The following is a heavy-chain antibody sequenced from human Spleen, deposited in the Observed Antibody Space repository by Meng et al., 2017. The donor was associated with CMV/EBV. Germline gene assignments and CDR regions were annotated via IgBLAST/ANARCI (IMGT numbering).Heavy chain of an antibody. Sequence: SCESSGYTFSDYYIHWLRQAPGQGPEWMGWINPKSGGTDYAQRFEGRVTMTADTYTRTVYLELSRLTKDDTATYYCARDVQFGAAGYRGQGTLVTVSS. CDR2: INPKSGGT. CDR1: GYTFSDYY. CDR3: ARDVQFGAAGY. V-gene: IGHV1-2*02. D-gene: IGHD3-10*01. J-gene: IGHJ4*02.